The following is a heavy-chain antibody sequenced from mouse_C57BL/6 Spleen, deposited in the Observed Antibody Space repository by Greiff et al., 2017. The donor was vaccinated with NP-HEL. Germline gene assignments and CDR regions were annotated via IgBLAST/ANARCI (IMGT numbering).Heavy chain of an antibody. CDR2: IWSDGST. CDR3: ARHNYYGSSYRWYFDV. J-gene: IGHJ1*03. D-gene: IGHD1-1*01. V-gene: IGHV2-6-1*01. CDR1: GFSLTSYG. Sequence: VKLVESGPGLVAPSQSLSITCTVSGFSLTSYGVHWVRQPPGKGLEWLVVIWSDGSTTYNSALKSRLSISKDNSKSQVFLKMNSLQTDDTAMYYCARHNYYGSSYRWYFDVWGTGTTVTVAS.